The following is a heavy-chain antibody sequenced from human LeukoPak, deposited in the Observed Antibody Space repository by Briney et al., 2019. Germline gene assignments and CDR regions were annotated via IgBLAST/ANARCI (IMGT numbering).Heavy chain of an antibody. CDR3: ARNNPYDFWSFDY. Sequence: SETLSLTCTVSGGSISSYYWSWIQQPPGKGLEWIGYIYYSGSTNYNPSLKSRVTISVDASKNQFSLKLSSVTAADTAVYYCARNNPYDFWSFDYWGQGTLVTVSS. V-gene: IGHV4-59*01. J-gene: IGHJ4*02. D-gene: IGHD3-3*01. CDR2: IYYSGST. CDR1: GGSISSYY.